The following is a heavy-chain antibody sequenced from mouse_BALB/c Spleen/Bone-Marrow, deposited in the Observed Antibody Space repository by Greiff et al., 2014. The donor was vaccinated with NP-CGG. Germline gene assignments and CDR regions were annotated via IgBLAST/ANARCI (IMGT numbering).Heavy chain of an antibody. CDR3: ARNGYYYYFDY. CDR2: ISYSGST. Sequence: DVQLQESGPGLVKPSQSLSLTCTVTGYSITSDYAWNWIRQFPGNKLEWMGYISYSGSTSYNPSLKSRISITRDTSKNQFFLQLYSVTTEDTATYYCARNGYYYYFDYWGQGTTLTVSS. J-gene: IGHJ2*01. V-gene: IGHV3-2*02. D-gene: IGHD2-3*01. CDR1: GYSITSDYA.